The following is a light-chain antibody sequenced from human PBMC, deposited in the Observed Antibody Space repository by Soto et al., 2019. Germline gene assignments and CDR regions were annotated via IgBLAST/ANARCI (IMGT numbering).Light chain of an antibody. CDR2: DAS. CDR1: QSVSSS. V-gene: IGKV3-11*01. Sequence: EIVLTQSPATLSLSPGEGATLSCRAGQSVSSSVAWYQQKPGQPPRLLIYDASNRATGIPVRFSGSGSGTDFTLTNSSLEPEDFAVYYCQQRSDWVTFGGGTKVEL. CDR3: QQRSDWVT. J-gene: IGKJ4*01.